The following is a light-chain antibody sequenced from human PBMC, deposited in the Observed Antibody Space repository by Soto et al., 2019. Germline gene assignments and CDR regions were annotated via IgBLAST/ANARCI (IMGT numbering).Light chain of an antibody. CDR3: QQYYSTPPT. V-gene: IGKV4-1*01. J-gene: IGKJ1*01. CDR2: WAA. CDR1: QSVLYSSNNKNY. Sequence: DILMTQSPDSLAVSLGERATINCKSSQSVLYSSNNKNYLAWYQQKPGQPPRLLIYWAATRESGVPDRFSGSGSGTDXTLTIXSLQAGDVAVYYCQQYYSTPPTFGQGTKVEIK.